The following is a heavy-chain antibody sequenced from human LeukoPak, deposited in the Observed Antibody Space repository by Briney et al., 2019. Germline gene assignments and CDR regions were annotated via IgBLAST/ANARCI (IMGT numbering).Heavy chain of an antibody. V-gene: IGHV3-48*01. Sequence: GGSLRRSCAASGFTFSSYSINWVRQAPGKGLEWVSYISSSRSTIYYADSVKGRFTISRDNAKNSLYLQMNSLRAEDTAVYYCARGDSSSSLYFDYWGQGTLVTVSS. CDR1: GFTFSSYS. D-gene: IGHD6-6*01. CDR2: ISSSRSTI. J-gene: IGHJ4*02. CDR3: ARGDSSSSLYFDY.